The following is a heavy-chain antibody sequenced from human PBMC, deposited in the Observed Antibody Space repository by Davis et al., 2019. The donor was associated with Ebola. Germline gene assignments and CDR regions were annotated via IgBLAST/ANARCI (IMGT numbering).Heavy chain of an antibody. V-gene: IGHV4-34*01. CDR1: GGSFSGYY. Sequence: MPGGSLRLSCAVYGGSFSGYYWSWIRQPPGKGLEWIGEINHSGSTNYNPSLKSRGTISLDTSKNQFSLKLTSVTAADTAVYFCARGALIAAAGTGKAFDYWGQGSLVTVSS. CDR2: INHSGST. J-gene: IGHJ4*02. CDR3: ARGALIAAAGTGKAFDY. D-gene: IGHD6-13*01.